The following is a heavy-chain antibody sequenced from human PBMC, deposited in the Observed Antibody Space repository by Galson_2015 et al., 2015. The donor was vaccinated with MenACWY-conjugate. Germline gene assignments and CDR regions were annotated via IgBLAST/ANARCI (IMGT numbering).Heavy chain of an antibody. CDR3: ARGTNSELNY. D-gene: IGHD4/OR15-4a*01. V-gene: IGHV5-10-1*01. Sequence: PGDSYTNYSPSFQGHVTLSVDKSISTAFLQWSSLRASDTAMYFCARGTNSELNYWGQGTLVTVSS. J-gene: IGHJ4*02. CDR2: PGDSYT.